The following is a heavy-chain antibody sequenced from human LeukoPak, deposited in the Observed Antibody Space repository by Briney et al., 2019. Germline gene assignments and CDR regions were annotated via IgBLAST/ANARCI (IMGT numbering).Heavy chain of an antibody. V-gene: IGHV3-48*03. Sequence: GGSLRLSCAASGFTFSSYEMNWVRQAPGRGLEWVSYISSSGSTIYYADSVRGRFTISRDNAKNSLYLQMNSLRAEDTAVYYCARGTTVTKIDYWGQGTLVTVSS. J-gene: IGHJ4*02. CDR2: ISSSGSTI. D-gene: IGHD4-17*01. CDR1: GFTFSSYE. CDR3: ARGTTVTKIDY.